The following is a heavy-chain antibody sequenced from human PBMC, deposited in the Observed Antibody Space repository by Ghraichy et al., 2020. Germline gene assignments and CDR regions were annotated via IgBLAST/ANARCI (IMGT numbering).Heavy chain of an antibody. CDR2: IYHSGST. CDR3: ARSGLAAAGTWDNWFDP. CDR1: GGSISSSNW. D-gene: IGHD6-13*01. V-gene: IGHV4-4*02. Sequence: SETLSLTCAVSGGSISSSNWWSWVRQPPGKGLEWIGEIYHSGSTNYNPSLKSRVTISVDKSKNQFSLKLSSVTAADTAVYYCARSGLAAAGTWDNWFDPWGQGTLVTVSS. J-gene: IGHJ5*02.